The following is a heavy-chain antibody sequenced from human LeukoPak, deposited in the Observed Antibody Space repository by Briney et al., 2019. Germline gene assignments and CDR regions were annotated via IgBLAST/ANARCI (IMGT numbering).Heavy chain of an antibody. D-gene: IGHD1-26*01. V-gene: IGHV3-23*01. CDR3: AKDYEPLVGVHRWGDWFDP. J-gene: IGHJ5*02. CDR2: ISGSSGIT. CDR1: GFTFSKYA. Sequence: PGGSLRLSCAASGFTFSKYAMNWVRQAPGKGLEWVSAISGSSGITYYADSVKGRFTISRDNSKNTLYLQMNSLRAEDTAVYYCAKDYEPLVGVHRWGDWFDPWGQGTLVTVSS.